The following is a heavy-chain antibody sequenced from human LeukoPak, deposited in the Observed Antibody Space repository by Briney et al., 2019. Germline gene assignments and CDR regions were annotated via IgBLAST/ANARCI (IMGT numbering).Heavy chain of an antibody. CDR3: ATTPALAVAGTLDPRE. V-gene: IGHV4-39*01. Sequence: SETLSLTCTVSGGSISSSSYYWGWIRQSPGKGLEWIGSIFYSGRTYYNPSLKSRVTISIDTSENQFSLKVSSVTAADTAVYYCATTPALAVAGTLDPREWGQGTLVTVSS. CDR2: IFYSGRT. J-gene: IGHJ4*02. D-gene: IGHD6-19*01. CDR1: GGSISSSSYY.